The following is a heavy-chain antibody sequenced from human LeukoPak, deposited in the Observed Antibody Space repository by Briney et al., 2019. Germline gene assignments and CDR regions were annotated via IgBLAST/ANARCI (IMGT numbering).Heavy chain of an antibody. D-gene: IGHD6-13*01. Sequence: GGSLRLSCAASGFTFSSYAMHWVRQAPGKGLEWVAVISYDGSNKYYADSVKGRFTISRDNSKNTLYLQMSSLKTEDTAVYYCNTDIGDSWYRPPYDYRGQGTLVTVLS. CDR3: NTDIGDSWYRPPYDY. J-gene: IGHJ4*02. CDR1: GFTFSSYA. V-gene: IGHV3-30-3*01. CDR2: ISYDGSNK.